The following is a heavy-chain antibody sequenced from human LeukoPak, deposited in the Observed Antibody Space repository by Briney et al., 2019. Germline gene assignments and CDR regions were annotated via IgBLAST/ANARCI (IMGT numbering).Heavy chain of an antibody. V-gene: IGHV1-18*01. CDR3: ATGIAAAHYYFDY. J-gene: IGHJ4*02. Sequence: GASVKVSCKASGYTFSINGISWGRQAPGQGLEYMGWISAHNGNTNYAQELQGRVTMTTDTSTTTAYMELTSLRPDDTAIYYCATGIAAAHYYFDYWGQGTLVTVSS. CDR1: GYTFSING. CDR2: ISAHNGNT. D-gene: IGHD6-13*01.